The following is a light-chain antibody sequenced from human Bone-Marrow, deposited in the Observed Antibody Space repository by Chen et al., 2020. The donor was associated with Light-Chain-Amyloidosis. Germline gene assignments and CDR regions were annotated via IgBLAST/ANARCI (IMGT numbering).Light chain of an antibody. Sequence: DIQMTQSPPSLSASVGDRVSVTCRASQNIMSYLHWYQQMPGKAPKLLIYAVSHLQNGVPSRFSGSASGTAFTLTISSLQPEEFATYGCLQTFNPPLTYGGGTKVEIK. CDR3: LQTFNPPLT. CDR1: QNIMSY. CDR2: AVS. V-gene: IGKV1-39*01. J-gene: IGKJ4*01.